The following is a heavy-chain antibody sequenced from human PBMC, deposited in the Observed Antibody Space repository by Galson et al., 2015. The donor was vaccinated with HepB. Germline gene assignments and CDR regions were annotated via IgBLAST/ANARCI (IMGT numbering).Heavy chain of an antibody. D-gene: IGHD6-13*01. CDR3: ATDDPGLIKYSSSWSDYYYYGMDV. V-gene: IGHV1-24*01. J-gene: IGHJ6*02. CDR1: GYTLTELS. CDR2: FDPEDGET. Sequence: SVKVSCKVSGYTLTELSMHWVRQAPGKGLEWMGGFDPEDGETIYAQKFQGRVTMTEDTSTDTAYMELSSLRSEDTAVYYCATDDPGLIKYSSSWSDYYYYGMDVWGQGTTVTVSS.